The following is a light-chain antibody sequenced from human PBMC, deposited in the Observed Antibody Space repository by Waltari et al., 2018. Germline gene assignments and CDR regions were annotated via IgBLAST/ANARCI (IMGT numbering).Light chain of an antibody. CDR1: QSVLYNSNNKND. J-gene: IGKJ2*01. V-gene: IGKV4-1*01. CDR3: QQYLSRPDT. Sequence: DIVMTQSPDSLAVSLGERATINCKSSQSVLYNSNNKNDLAWYQQRPGQPPKLLIYWASTRESGVPDRFSGSGSGTDFTLTITSLQAEDVAVYYCQQYLSRPDTFGQGTKLEIK. CDR2: WAS.